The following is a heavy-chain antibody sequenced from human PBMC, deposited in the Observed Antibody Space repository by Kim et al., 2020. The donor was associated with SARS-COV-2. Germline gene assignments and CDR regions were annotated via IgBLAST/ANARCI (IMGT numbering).Heavy chain of an antibody. V-gene: IGHV1-24*01. CDR2: FDPEDGET. Sequence: ASVKVSCKVSGYTLTELSMHWVRQAPGKGLEWMGGFDPEDGETIYAQKFQGRVTMTEDTSTDTAYMELSSLRSEDTAVYYCATPDRYYYDSSGYQYWGQGTLVTVSS. J-gene: IGHJ4*02. D-gene: IGHD3-22*01. CDR3: ATPDRYYYDSSGYQY. CDR1: GYTLTELS.